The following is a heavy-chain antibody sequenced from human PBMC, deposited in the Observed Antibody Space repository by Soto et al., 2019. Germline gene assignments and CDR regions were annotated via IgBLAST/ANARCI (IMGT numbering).Heavy chain of an antibody. D-gene: IGHD3-22*01. J-gene: IGHJ4*02. Sequence: QITLKESGPMLVKPTQTLTLTCTFSGFSLRTSGVGVGWIRQPPGKALEWLANIYWDDDKRYSPSLKSRLTIAXHPAKNQVVLTMTNVDPVDTATYYCAHRLADSSGYFFRFDYWGQGTLVIVSS. V-gene: IGHV2-5*02. CDR1: GFSLRTSGVG. CDR2: IYWDDDK. CDR3: AHRLADSSGYFFRFDY.